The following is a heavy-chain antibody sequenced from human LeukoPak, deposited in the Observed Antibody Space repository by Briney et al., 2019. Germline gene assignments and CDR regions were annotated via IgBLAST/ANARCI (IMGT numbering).Heavy chain of an antibody. CDR3: ARCTKYTTGWCNWFDL. CDR2: IGGNGVST. Sequence: GGSLRLSCAASGFTFSNHAMNWVRQTPGKGLEWVSSIGGNGVSTYYADSVKGRFTISRDNSKDTLYLQMNSLSAEDTAVYYCARCTKYTTGWCNWFDLWGQGTLVTVSS. V-gene: IGHV3-23*01. CDR1: GFTFSNHA. J-gene: IGHJ5*02. D-gene: IGHD6-19*01.